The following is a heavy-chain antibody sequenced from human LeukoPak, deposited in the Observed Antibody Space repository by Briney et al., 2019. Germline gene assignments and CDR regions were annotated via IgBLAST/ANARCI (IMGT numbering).Heavy chain of an antibody. CDR3: ARDYSKRGNWEIQGDP. V-gene: IGHV3-48*04. CDR1: GFTFSSYS. Sequence: GGSLRLSCAASGFTFSSYSMNWVRQAPGKGLEWVSYISSSSSTIYYADSVKGRFTMSRDNAKNTLYLQMNSLRAEDTAVYYCARDYSKRGNWEIQGDPWGQGTLVTVSS. CDR2: ISSSSSTI. J-gene: IGHJ5*02. D-gene: IGHD7-27*01.